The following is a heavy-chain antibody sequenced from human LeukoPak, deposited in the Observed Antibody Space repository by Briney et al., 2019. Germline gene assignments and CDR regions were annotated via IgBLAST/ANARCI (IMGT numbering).Heavy chain of an antibody. V-gene: IGHV1-8*03. Sequence: ASVKDSCKASGYTYTSYDINWVRQATGQGVEWMGWMNPNSGNTGYAQKFQGRVTITRNTSISTAYMELSSLRSEDTAVYYCAREYGVLDYWGQGTLVTVSS. CDR2: MNPNSGNT. D-gene: IGHD4-17*01. CDR1: GYTYTSYD. J-gene: IGHJ4*02. CDR3: AREYGVLDY.